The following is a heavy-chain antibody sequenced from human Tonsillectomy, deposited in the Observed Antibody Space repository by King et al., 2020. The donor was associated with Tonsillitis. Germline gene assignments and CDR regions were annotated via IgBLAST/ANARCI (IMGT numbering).Heavy chain of an antibody. CDR2: INSNSGGT. V-gene: IGHV1-2*02. J-gene: IGHJ5*02. CDR1: GYTFSAYY. Sequence: QLVQSGAEVKKPGASVKVSCKASGYTFSAYYMHWVRQAPGQGLEWMGWINSNSGGTNYAQKFRGRVTMTRDTSISTAYMELSRLRSDDTAMYYCASGGATYSSSWDTWFDPWGQGTLVTVSS. CDR3: ASGGATYSSSWDTWFDP. D-gene: IGHD6-13*01.